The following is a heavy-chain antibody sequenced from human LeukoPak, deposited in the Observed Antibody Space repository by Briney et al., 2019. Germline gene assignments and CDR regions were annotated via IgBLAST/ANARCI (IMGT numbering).Heavy chain of an antibody. Sequence: GGSLTLSCAASGFSVSNNYMTWVRQAPGKGLEWVSVIYSDGTRYYRDSVKGRFTISRDNSKNTLYLQMNSLRVEDTALYYCAKIKSGIDSWGQGTLVTVSS. CDR1: GFSVSNNY. V-gene: IGHV3-53*01. D-gene: IGHD6-25*01. CDR2: IYSDGTR. CDR3: AKIKSGIDS. J-gene: IGHJ4*02.